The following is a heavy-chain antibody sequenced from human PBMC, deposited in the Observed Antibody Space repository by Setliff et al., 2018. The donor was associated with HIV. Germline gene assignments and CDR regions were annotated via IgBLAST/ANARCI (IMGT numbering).Heavy chain of an antibody. D-gene: IGHD3-22*01. CDR2: INPGGGNT. CDR3: ARCYYDSSGPTDAFDI. CDR1: GYTFTSYY. J-gene: IGHJ3*02. V-gene: IGHV1-46*01. Sequence: WASVKVSCKASGYTFTSYYMHWVRQAPGQGLEWMGIINPGGGNTRYAQRFQGRLTMTRDTSRSTVYMELSSLRSEDTAVYYCARCYYDSSGPTDAFDIWGQGTVVTVSS.